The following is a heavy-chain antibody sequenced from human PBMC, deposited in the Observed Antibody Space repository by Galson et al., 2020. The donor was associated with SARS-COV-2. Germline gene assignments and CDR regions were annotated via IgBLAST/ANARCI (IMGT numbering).Heavy chain of an antibody. V-gene: IGHV3-21*01. CDR1: EFTFSSYS. D-gene: IGHD3-9*01. CDR3: ARGYYDILTGYYNVDYVDY. J-gene: IGHJ4*02. CDR2: ISSSSSYI. Sequence: GGSLRLSCAASEFTFSSYSMNWVRQPPGKGLEWVSSISSSSSYIYYADALKGRFTISRDNAKISLYLQRNSLRAEDQAVYYCARGYYDILTGYYNVDYVDYWGQGTLVTVSS.